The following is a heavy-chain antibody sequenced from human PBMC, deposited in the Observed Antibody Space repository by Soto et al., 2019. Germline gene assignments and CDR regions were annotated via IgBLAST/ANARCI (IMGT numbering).Heavy chain of an antibody. Sequence: EVQLLESGGGLVQPGGSLRLSCAASGFTFSSYAMRWVRQAPGKGLEWVSAISGSGGSTYYADSVKGRFTISRDNSKNTLFLQMISLSAEDTSVYYCAKRGSGSYYDYRGEGTMVTVSS. CDR2: ISGSGGST. J-gene: IGHJ4*02. CDR1: GFTFSSYA. D-gene: IGHD1-26*01. V-gene: IGHV3-23*01. CDR3: AKRGSGSYYDY.